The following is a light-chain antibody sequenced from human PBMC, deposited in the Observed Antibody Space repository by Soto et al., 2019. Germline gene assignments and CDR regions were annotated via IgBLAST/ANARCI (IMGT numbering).Light chain of an antibody. V-gene: IGLV2-8*01. CDR2: EVS. CDR3: SYYAGSTNSV. CDR1: SSDVGGYNY. J-gene: IGLJ1*01. Sequence: QSALTQPPSASGSPGQSVTISCTGTSSDVGGYNYVSWYQQHPGKAPKLMIYEVSKRPSGVPDRFSGSKSGNTASLTVSGLPPEDEDDSYCSYYAGSTNSVFGTGTKVTV.